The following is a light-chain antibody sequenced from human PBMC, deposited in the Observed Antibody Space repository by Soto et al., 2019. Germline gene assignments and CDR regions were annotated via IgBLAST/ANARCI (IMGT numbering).Light chain of an antibody. CDR1: SSDVGGYDY. CDR3: SSFTSSSTQV. Sequence: QSVLTQPASVSGSLGQSITISCTGTSSDVGGYDYVSWYRQHPGKVPKLIIYEVNKRPSGVSNRFSGSKSANTASLTISGLQPDDEADYYCSSFTSSSTQVFGGGTKLTVL. CDR2: EVN. J-gene: IGLJ3*02. V-gene: IGLV2-14*01.